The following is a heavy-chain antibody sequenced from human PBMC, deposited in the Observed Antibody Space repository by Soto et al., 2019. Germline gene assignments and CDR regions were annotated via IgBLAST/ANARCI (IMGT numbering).Heavy chain of an antibody. CDR2: ISYDGSNK. CDR3: AKDFLRMAYYDYVGDV. D-gene: IGHD3-16*01. Sequence: LRLSCAASGFTFSSYGMHWVRQAPGKGLEWVAVISYDGSNKYYADSVKGRFTISRDNSKNTLYLQMNSLRAEDTAVYYCAKDFLRMAYYDYVGDVWGQGTTVTVSS. V-gene: IGHV3-30*18. J-gene: IGHJ6*02. CDR1: GFTFSSYG.